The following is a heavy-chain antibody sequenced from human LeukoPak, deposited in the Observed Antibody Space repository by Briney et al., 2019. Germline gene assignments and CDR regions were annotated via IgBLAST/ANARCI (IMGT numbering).Heavy chain of an antibody. V-gene: IGHV3-74*03. CDR3: AELGITMIGGV. CDR1: GFTFSSYG. CDR2: INSDGSST. D-gene: IGHD3-10*02. Sequence: GGSLRLSCAASGFTFSSYGMSWVRQAPGKGLVWVSRINSDGSSTMYADSVKGRFIISRDNAKNTLYLQMKSLRAEGTAVYYCAELGITMIGGVWGKGTTVTISS. J-gene: IGHJ6*04.